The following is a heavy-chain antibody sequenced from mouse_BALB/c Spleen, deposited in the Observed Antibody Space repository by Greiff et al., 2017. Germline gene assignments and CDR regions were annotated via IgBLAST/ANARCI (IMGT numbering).Heavy chain of an antibody. CDR2: ISDGGSYT. J-gene: IGHJ2*01. Sequence: EVKLMESGGGLVKPGGSLKLSCAASGFTFSDYYMYWVRQTPEKRLEWVATISDGGSYTYYPDSVKGRFTISRDNAKNNLYLQMSSLKSEDTAMYYCARANYYGSSFDYWGQGTTLTVSS. CDR3: ARANYYGSSFDY. V-gene: IGHV5-4*02. CDR1: GFTFSDYY. D-gene: IGHD1-1*01.